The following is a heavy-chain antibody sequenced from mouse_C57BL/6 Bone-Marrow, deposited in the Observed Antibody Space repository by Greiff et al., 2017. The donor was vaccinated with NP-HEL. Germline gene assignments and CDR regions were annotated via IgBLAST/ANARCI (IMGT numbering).Heavy chain of an antibody. Sequence: QVQLQQPGAELVKPGASVKLSCKASGYTFTSYWMHWVKQRPGRGLEWIGRIDPNSGGTKYNEKFKSKATLTVDKPSSTAYMQLSSLTSEDSAVYYCARSPITTVVATEYFDVWGTGTTVTVSS. CDR1: GYTFTSYW. V-gene: IGHV1-72*01. J-gene: IGHJ1*03. D-gene: IGHD1-1*01. CDR2: IDPNSGGT. CDR3: ARSPITTVVATEYFDV.